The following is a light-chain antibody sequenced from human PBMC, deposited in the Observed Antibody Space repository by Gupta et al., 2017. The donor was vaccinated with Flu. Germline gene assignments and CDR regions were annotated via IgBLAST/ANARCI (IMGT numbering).Light chain of an antibody. V-gene: IGLV1-44*01. Sequence: QSVLTQPPSASGTPGQRVTISCSGSNSNIGSNTVNWYQQSPGTAPRLLLYNDGQRPSGVPDRFSGSKSGTSVHLAISGLQSDDEADFFCASWDDSLHGPVFGGGTRLTVL. CDR2: NDG. CDR3: ASWDDSLHGPV. J-gene: IGLJ2*01. CDR1: NSNIGSNT.